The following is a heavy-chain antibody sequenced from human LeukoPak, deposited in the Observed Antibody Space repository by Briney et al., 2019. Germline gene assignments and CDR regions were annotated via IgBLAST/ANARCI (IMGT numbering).Heavy chain of an antibody. CDR2: IYTSGST. CDR1: GGSISSYY. Sequence: PSETLSLTCTVSGGSISSYYWSWIRQPAGKGLEWIGRIYTSGSTNYNPSLKSRVTMSVDTSKNQFSLKLSSVTAADTAVYYCARGKKGRPRYWFDPWGQGTLVTVSS. CDR3: ARGKKGRPRYWFDP. V-gene: IGHV4-4*07. J-gene: IGHJ5*02.